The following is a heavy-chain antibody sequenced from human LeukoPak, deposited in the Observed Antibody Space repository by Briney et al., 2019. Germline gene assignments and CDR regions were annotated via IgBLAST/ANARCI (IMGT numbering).Heavy chain of an antibody. CDR2: IYYSGST. CDR3: ARVASSPPYYYYYYMDV. J-gene: IGHJ6*03. CDR1: GGSFSGYY. V-gene: IGHV4-30-4*08. Sequence: KPSETLSLTCAVYGGSFSGYYWSWIRQPPGKGLEWIGYIYYSGSTYYNPSLKSRVTISVDTSKNQFSLKLSSVTAADTAVYYCARVASSPPYYYYYYMDVWGKGTTVTVSS.